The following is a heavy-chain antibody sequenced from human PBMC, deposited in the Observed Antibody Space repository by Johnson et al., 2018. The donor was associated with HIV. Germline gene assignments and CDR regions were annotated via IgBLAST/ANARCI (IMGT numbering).Heavy chain of an antibody. Sequence: QVQLVESGGGVVQPGRSLRLSCGASGFSFNNYAMHWVRQAPGKGLEWVAVIGYDGSNKYYADSVKGRLTVSRDNSKNKLYLQMDSLSAEDTALYYCARESVGDAVDLWGQGTMVTVSS. J-gene: IGHJ3*01. CDR2: IGYDGSNK. CDR3: ARESVGDAVDL. D-gene: IGHD1-26*01. V-gene: IGHV3-30*04. CDR1: GFSFNNYA.